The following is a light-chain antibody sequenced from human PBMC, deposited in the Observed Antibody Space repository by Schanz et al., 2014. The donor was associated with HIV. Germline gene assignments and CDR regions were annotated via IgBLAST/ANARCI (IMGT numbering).Light chain of an antibody. CDR2: GAS. CDR1: QSVSSN. V-gene: IGKV3-20*01. Sequence: IVLTQFPGTLSLSPGERATLSCRASQSVSSNLAWYQQKPGQAPRLLIYGASSRATGVPERFSGSGSGTDFTLTISRLEPDDFAVYYCQQYGNSLTFGGGTNVDI. CDR3: QQYGNSLT. J-gene: IGKJ4*01.